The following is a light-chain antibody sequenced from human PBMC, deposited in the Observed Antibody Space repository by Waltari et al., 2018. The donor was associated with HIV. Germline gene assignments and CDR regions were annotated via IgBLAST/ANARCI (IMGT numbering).Light chain of an antibody. CDR2: GNS. J-gene: IGLJ7*01. V-gene: IGLV1-40*01. CDR1: SSNIGAGYD. Sequence: QSVLTQPPSVSGAPGQRVTISCTGSSSNIGAGYDVHWYQQLPGPAPKLLIYGNSNRPSGVPDRFSGSKSGTSASLAITGLQAEDEADYYCQSYDSSLSGNAVFGGGTQLTVL. CDR3: QSYDSSLSGNAV.